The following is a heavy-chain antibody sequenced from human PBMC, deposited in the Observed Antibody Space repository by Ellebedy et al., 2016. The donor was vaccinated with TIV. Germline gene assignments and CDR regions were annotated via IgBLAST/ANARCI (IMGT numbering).Heavy chain of an antibody. CDR3: ARDGDPQRVNDPYWYFDV. CDR1: GFTFSRYW. D-gene: IGHD5/OR15-5a*01. V-gene: IGHV3-74*01. CDR2: LYNDGSST. J-gene: IGHJ2*01. Sequence: GESLKISCAASGFTFSRYWMHWVRQTPGKGLEWVSRLYNDGSSTTYADSVKGRFTISRDNAKNTLYLQMNSLRVEDTAVYHCARDGDPQRVNDPYWYFDVWGRGTLVTVSS.